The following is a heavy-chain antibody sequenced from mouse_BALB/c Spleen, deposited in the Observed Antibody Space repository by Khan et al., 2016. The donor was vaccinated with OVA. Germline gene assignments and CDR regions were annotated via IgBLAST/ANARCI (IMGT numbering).Heavy chain of an antibody. CDR3: VRRATATNFDY. CDR2: ISSGGSYT. CDR1: GFTFSSYG. V-gene: IGHV5-6*01. D-gene: IGHD1-2*01. J-gene: IGHJ2*01. Sequence: EVELVESGGDLVKPGGSLKLSCAASGFTFSSYGMSWVRQTPDKRLEWVATISSGGSYTYYPDSVKGRFTISRDNGKNTQYLQMNSLKSDDAAMCDCVRRATATNFDYWGQGTTLTVSS.